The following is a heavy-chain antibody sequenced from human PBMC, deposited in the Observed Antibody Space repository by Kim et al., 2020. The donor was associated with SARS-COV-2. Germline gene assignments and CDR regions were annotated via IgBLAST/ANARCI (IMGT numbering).Heavy chain of an antibody. CDR3: ATKEAIFGVVTFDY. V-gene: IGHV1-24*01. Sequence: AKKFQGRVTMTEETSTDTAYMELSSLRSEDTAVYYCATKEAIFGVVTFDYWGQGTLVTVSS. D-gene: IGHD3-3*01. J-gene: IGHJ4*02.